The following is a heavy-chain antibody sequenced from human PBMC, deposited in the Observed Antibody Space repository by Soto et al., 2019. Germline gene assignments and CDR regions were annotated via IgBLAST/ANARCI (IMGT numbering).Heavy chain of an antibody. Sequence: PSETLSLTCTVSGGSISSPNFYWSWIRQHPGKGLEWIGHIYYNGTTYYNPTLKSRVSISVDTSKNQFALKLSSVTAADTAVYYCAREPRLIIWFGELHDWGRGTLGTVSS. CDR1: GGSISSPNFY. CDR2: IYYNGTT. D-gene: IGHD3-10*01. V-gene: IGHV4-31*03. CDR3: AREPRLIIWFGELHD. J-gene: IGHJ4*02.